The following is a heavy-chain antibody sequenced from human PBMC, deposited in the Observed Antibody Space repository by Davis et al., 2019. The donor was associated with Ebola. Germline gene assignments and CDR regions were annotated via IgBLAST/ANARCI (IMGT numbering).Heavy chain of an antibody. D-gene: IGHD2-8*02. CDR2: IVVGSGDT. V-gene: IGHV1-58*01. Sequence: SVKVSCKPSGFTFTRSAVQWVRQARGQRLESIGWIVVGSGDTNYAQKFQGRVTITRDMSTSSAYMELNRPTSEDTAVYYWAAGGTGGADNWFDPWGQGTLVTVSS. CDR3: AAGGTGGADNWFDP. CDR1: GFTFTRSA. J-gene: IGHJ5*02.